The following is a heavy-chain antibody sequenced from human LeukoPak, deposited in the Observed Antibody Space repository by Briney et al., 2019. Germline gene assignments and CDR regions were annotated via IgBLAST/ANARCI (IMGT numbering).Heavy chain of an antibody. CDR1: GFTFSSYA. Sequence: PGGSLRLSCAASGFTFSSYAMSWVRQAPGKGLEWVSTISGSGGSTYYADSAKGRFTISRDNSKNTLYLQMNSLRAEDTAVYYCAKSLKKYSTNYYFDYWGQGTLVIVSS. D-gene: IGHD6-6*01. J-gene: IGHJ4*02. V-gene: IGHV3-23*01. CDR2: ISGSGGST. CDR3: AKSLKKYSTNYYFDY.